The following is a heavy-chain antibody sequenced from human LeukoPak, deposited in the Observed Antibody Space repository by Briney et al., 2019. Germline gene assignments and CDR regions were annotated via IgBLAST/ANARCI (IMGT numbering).Heavy chain of an antibody. Sequence: SETLSLTCAVYGGSFSGYYWSWIRQPPGKGLEWIGEINHSGSTNYNPSLKSRVTISVDTSKNQFSLKLSSVTAADTAVYYCARGLGDYYDSSGYYPLGYWGQGTLVTVSS. J-gene: IGHJ4*02. CDR2: INHSGST. V-gene: IGHV4-34*01. CDR1: GGSFSGYY. D-gene: IGHD3-22*01. CDR3: ARGLGDYYDSSGYYPLGY.